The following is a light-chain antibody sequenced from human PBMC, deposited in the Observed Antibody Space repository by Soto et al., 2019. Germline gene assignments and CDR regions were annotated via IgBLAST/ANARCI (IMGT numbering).Light chain of an antibody. V-gene: IGKV1-6*01. Sequence: AIQMTQSPSSLSASVGDRVTITCRASQGIRNDLNWYQQKLGKAPQLLIYGASTLQSGVPSRFSGSGSGIVFTLTISSLQPDDFATYYCQQYNSFPWTFGQGTKVDIK. CDR1: QGIRND. CDR3: QQYNSFPWT. J-gene: IGKJ1*01. CDR2: GAS.